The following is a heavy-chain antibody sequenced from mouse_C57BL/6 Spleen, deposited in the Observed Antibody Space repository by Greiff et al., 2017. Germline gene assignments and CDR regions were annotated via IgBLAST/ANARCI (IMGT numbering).Heavy chain of an antibody. CDR1: GFTFSDYG. CDR3: STSPRGYYAMDY. V-gene: IGHV5-17*01. CDR2: ISSGSSTI. J-gene: IGHJ4*01. Sequence: EVNLVESGGGLVKPGGSLKLSCAASGFTFSDYGMHWVRQAPEKGLEWVAYISSGSSTIYYADTVKGRFTISRDNAKNTLFLQMTSLRSEDTAMYYCSTSPRGYYAMDYWGQGTSVTVSS.